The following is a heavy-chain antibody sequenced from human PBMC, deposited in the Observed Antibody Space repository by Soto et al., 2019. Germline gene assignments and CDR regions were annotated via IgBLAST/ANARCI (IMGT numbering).Heavy chain of an antibody. Sequence: GGSLRLSCSGSGFTFSDYWMTWVRQAPGKGLEWLANIRHDGTETYYLDSVKGRFTVSRDNAKNMVSLQMNNLGADDTAVYYCAREVGPRYHFDYWGQGNLVTVSS. CDR2: IRHDGTET. CDR3: AREVGPRYHFDY. J-gene: IGHJ4*02. V-gene: IGHV3-7*03. D-gene: IGHD1-26*01. CDR1: GFTFSDYW.